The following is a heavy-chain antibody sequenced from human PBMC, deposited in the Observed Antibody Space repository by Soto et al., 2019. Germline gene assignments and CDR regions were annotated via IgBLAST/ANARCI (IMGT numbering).Heavy chain of an antibody. V-gene: IGHV1-69*04. Sequence: SVKVSCKASGGTFSSYSFSWVRQAPGQGLEWMGRVIPILGMANYAQKFQGRVTITADKSTSTVYMELSSPRSEDTAVYYCARGGAVVVPGAVDRHNWFDPWGQGTLVTVS. D-gene: IGHD2-2*01. CDR3: ARGGAVVVPGAVDRHNWFDP. CDR1: GGTFSSYS. J-gene: IGHJ5*02. CDR2: VIPILGMA.